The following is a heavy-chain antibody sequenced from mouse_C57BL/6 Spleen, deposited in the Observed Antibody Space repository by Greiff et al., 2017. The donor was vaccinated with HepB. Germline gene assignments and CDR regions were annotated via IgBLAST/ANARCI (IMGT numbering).Heavy chain of an antibody. D-gene: IGHD1-1*01. CDR2: IWRGGST. CDR1: GFSLTSYG. CDR3: ATYYGSSYAWFAY. V-gene: IGHV2-5*01. J-gene: IGHJ3*01. Sequence: QVQLKESGPGLVQPSQSLSITCTVSGFSLTSYGVHWVRQSPGKGLEWLGVIWRGGSTDYNAAFMSRLSITKDNSKSQVFFKMNSLQADDTAIYYCATYYGSSYAWFAYWGQGTLVTVSA.